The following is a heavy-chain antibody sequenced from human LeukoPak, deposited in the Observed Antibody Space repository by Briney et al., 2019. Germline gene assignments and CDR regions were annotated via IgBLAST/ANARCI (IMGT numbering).Heavy chain of an antibody. CDR3: ARAPGVKSGEFFAFNM. Sequence: GGSLRLSCAASGFTFSSYARHWVRQAPGKGLEWVAATSYDGNTKYYADSVKGRFTISRDNSKNTLYLQVNSLRAEDTAMFYCARAPGVKSGEFFAFNMWGQETMVTASP. D-gene: IGHD3-10*01. J-gene: IGHJ3*02. CDR1: GFTFSSYA. V-gene: IGHV3-30*04. CDR2: TSYDGNTK.